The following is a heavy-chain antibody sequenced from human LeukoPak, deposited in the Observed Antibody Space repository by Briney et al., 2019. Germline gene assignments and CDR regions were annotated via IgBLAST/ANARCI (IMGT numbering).Heavy chain of an antibody. CDR2: IHYTGIA. Sequence: PSETLSLTCTVSGDSISSSGYSWGWSRQPPGKGMDWIGSIHYTGIAHYNPSLKSRVTISRDTSKIQFSLRLSSVTAADTAVYYCAGQHSTTWYHRVDYWGQGTLVTVS. CDR1: GDSISSSGYS. CDR3: AGQHSTTWYHRVDY. J-gene: IGHJ4*02. D-gene: IGHD6-13*01. V-gene: IGHV4-39*01.